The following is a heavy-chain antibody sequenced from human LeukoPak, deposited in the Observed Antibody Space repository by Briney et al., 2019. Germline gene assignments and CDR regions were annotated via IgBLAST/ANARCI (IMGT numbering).Heavy chain of an antibody. Sequence: GGSLRLSCVASGLTFSSYGMHWVRQAPDKGLEWVAGIWYDGSKEYYADSVRGRFTISRDNSKHILYLEMNSLRAEDTAVYYCASSSEVLPFDYWGQGTLVTVSS. CDR2: IWYDGSKE. J-gene: IGHJ4*02. D-gene: IGHD3-10*01. V-gene: IGHV3-33*01. CDR1: GLTFSSYG. CDR3: ASSSEVLPFDY.